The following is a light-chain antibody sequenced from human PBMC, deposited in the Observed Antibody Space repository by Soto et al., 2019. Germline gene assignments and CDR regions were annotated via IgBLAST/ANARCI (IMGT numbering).Light chain of an antibody. CDR2: EVT. V-gene: IGLV2-14*01. Sequence: SALTQPASVSGSPGQSITISCTGASSDVGGYNYVSWYQQHPGKAPKLMIYEVTNRPSGVSDRFSGSKSGNTASLTISGLQAEDEADYYCISYTGTTTLVVFGGGTKVTVL. CDR1: SSDVGGYNY. CDR3: ISYTGTTTLVV. J-gene: IGLJ2*01.